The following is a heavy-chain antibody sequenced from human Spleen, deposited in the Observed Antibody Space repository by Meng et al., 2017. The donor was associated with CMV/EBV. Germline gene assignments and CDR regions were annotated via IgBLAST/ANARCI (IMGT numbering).Heavy chain of an antibody. CDR1: GFTFSSYW. CDR3: AKSPPRMITFGGLIATI. V-gene: IGHV3-30*02. CDR2: LRHDGSDE. Sequence: GESLKISCAASGFTFSSYWMSWVRQAPGKGLEWVAFLRHDGSDEHYADSVKGRFTISRDTSKETLYLQMNSLRPEDTAVYYCAKSPPRMITFGGLIATIWDQGALVTVSS. D-gene: IGHD3-16*02. J-gene: IGHJ4*02.